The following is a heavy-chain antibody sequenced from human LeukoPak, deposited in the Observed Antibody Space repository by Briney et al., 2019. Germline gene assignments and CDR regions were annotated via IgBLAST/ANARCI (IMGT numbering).Heavy chain of an antibody. CDR1: GGSFSGYY. Sequence: PSETLSLTCAVYGGSFSGYYWSWIRQPPGKGLEWIGEINHSGSTNYNPSLKSRVTISVDTSKIQFYLKQGSVTAADTAVYDCATVYWSSTRCYANYCGHGALVTVSS. CDR3: ATVYWSSTRCYANY. CDR2: INHSGST. D-gene: IGHD2-2*01. J-gene: IGHJ4*01. V-gene: IGHV4-34*01.